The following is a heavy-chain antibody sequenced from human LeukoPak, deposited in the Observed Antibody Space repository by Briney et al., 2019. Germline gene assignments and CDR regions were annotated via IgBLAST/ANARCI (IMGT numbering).Heavy chain of an antibody. V-gene: IGHV4-4*07. CDR3: ARDLGSGWYYD. D-gene: IGHD6-19*01. CDR1: GGSISSHY. CDR2: IQTSGST. J-gene: IGHJ4*02. Sequence: SETLSLTCTVSGGSISSHYWNWIRQPTGKGLEWIGRIQTSGSTNYNPSLKSRITMSVDRSKNQFSLKLSSVTAADTAVYYCARDLGSGWYYDWGQGTLVTVSS.